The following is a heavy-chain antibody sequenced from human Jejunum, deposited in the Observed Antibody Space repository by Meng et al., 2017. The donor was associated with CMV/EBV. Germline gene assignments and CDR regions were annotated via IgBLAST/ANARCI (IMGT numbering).Heavy chain of an antibody. D-gene: IGHD1-26*01. CDR3: TTGWDQYFDF. Sequence: CVVSDFTLNGAWMNWVRQAPGKGLEWVGRVKSASAGGAADAAAPVKGRFTVSRDDSRKTVHLQMDNLKIEDTAVYYCTTGWDQYFDFWGQGALVTVSS. J-gene: IGHJ4*02. CDR2: VKSASAGGAA. V-gene: IGHV3-15*07. CDR1: DFTLNGAW.